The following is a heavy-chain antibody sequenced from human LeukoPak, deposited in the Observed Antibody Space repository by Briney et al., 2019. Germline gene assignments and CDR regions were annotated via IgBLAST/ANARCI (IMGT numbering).Heavy chain of an antibody. V-gene: IGHV4-38-2*01. Sequence: SETLSLTCAVSGYSLSSDYYWGWIRQPSGKGLEWIGSIYQSVSTYYNPSLKSRVTMSVDTSKNQFSLKLSSVTAADTAVYYCARNKSTVTTSRHDAFDIWGQGTMVTVSS. D-gene: IGHD4-17*01. CDR1: GYSLSSDYY. CDR2: IYQSVST. J-gene: IGHJ3*02. CDR3: ARNKSTVTTSRHDAFDI.